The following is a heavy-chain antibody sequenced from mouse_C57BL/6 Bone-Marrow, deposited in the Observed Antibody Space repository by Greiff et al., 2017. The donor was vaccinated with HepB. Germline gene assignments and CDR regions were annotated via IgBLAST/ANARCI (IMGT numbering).Heavy chain of an antibody. Sequence: VQLQQSGTVLARPGASVKMSCKTSGYTFTSYWMYWVKQRPGQGLEWIGAIYPGNSDTSYNQKFKGKAKLTAVTSASTAYMELSSLTNEDSAVYYCTRTDGSSYVGYAMDYWGQGTSVTVSS. V-gene: IGHV1-5*01. CDR3: TRTDGSSYVGYAMDY. CDR1: GYTFTSYW. CDR2: IYPGNSDT. J-gene: IGHJ4*01. D-gene: IGHD1-1*01.